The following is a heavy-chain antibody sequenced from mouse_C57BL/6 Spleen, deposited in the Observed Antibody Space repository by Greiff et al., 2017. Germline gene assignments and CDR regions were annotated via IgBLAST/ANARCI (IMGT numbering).Heavy chain of an antibody. CDR1: GYTFPSYW. CDR2: IYPGSGST. V-gene: IGHV1-55*01. J-gene: IGHJ4*01. CDR3: ARAQYDEGYYAMDH. D-gene: IGHD2-12*01. Sequence: QVQLQQPGAELVKPGASVTMSCKASGYTFPSYWITWVNQGPGQGLEWIGDIYPGSGSTNYNEKFKSKATLTVDTSSSTAYMRLSSLTSEDSAVYYCARAQYDEGYYAMDHWGQGTSATVSS.